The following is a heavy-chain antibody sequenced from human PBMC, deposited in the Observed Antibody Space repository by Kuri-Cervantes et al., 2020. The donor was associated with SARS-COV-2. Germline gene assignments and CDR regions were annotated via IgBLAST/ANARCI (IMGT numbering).Heavy chain of an antibody. CDR1: GGSISSYY. D-gene: IGHD4-17*01. J-gene: IGHJ4*02. CDR3: ARYGDQTRWGFDY. V-gene: IGHV4-59*01. CDR2: IYYSGST. Sequence: SETLSLICTVSGGSISSYYWSWIRQPPGKGLEWFGYIYYSGSTNYNPSPKSRVTILVDTSKNQFSLKLSSVTAADTAVYYCARYGDQTRWGFDYWGQGTLVTVSS.